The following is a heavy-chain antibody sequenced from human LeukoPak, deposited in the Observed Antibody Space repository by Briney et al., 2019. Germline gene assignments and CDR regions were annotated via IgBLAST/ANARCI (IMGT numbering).Heavy chain of an antibody. D-gene: IGHD4-23*01. J-gene: IGHJ5*02. V-gene: IGHV3-73*01. CDR3: TKGWELPNWFDP. CDR2: IRSKANSYAT. Sequence: GGSLRLSCAASGFTFSGSAMHWVRQASGKGLEWVGRIRSKANSYATAYAASVSGRFHISRDDSKNTAYLQMNSVKTEDTAVYYCTKGWELPNWFDPWGQGTQVTVSS. CDR1: GFTFSGSA.